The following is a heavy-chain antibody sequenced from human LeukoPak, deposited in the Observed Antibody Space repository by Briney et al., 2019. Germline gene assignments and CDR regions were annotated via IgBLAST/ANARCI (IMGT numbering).Heavy chain of an antibody. J-gene: IGHJ4*02. V-gene: IGHV4-38-2*02. CDR2: IYHSGST. CDR1: GYSTSSGYY. CDR3: ARGYSGSYYELDGVFDH. D-gene: IGHD1-26*01. Sequence: SETLSLTCTVSGYSTSSGYYWGWIRQPPGKGLEWIGSIYHSGSTYYNPSLKSRVTISVDTSKNQFSLKLSSVTAADTAVYYCARGYSGSYYELDGVFDHWGQGTLVTVSS.